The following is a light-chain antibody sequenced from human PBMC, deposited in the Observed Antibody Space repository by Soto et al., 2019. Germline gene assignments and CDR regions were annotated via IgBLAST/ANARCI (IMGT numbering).Light chain of an antibody. V-gene: IGLV2-14*01. CDR2: QVT. CDR1: SSDVGIYNY. Sequence: QSVLTQPASVSGSPGQSITISCTGTSSDVGIYNYVSWYQQHPGKAPKLMIYQVTNRPSGVSNRFSGSKSGNTASLTISGLQAEGEADYYCSSYTGSTNYAFGTGTKV. CDR3: SSYTGSTNYA. J-gene: IGLJ1*01.